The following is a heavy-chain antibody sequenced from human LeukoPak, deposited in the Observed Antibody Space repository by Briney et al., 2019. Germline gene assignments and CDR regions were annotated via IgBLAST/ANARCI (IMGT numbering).Heavy chain of an antibody. CDR2: IKEDGSET. J-gene: IGHJ1*01. V-gene: IGHV3-7*01. CDR3: AKWRRGQSELEH. CDR1: GFSFSNYW. D-gene: IGHD1-1*01. Sequence: GVSLRLSCAASGFSFSNYWMTWVPQAPGNGLECVANIKEDGSETEHVDSVKGRFTISRDNAKNSLYLQMNSLSIEDTAVYYCAKWRRGQSELEHWGQGTLVTVSS.